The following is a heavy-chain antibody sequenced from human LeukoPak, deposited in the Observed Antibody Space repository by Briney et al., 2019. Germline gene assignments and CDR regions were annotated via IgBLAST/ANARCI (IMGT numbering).Heavy chain of an antibody. CDR2: ISAYNGNT. CDR1: GYTFTSYG. CDR3: ATTRGGQLLYYYYYYMDV. D-gene: IGHD2-2*01. V-gene: IGHV1-18*01. Sequence: ASVKVSCKASGYTFTSYGISWVRQAPGQGLGWMGWISAYNGNTNYAQKLQGRVTMTTDTSTSTAYMELRSLRSDDTAVYYCATTRGGQLLYYYYYYMDVWGKGTTVTVSS. J-gene: IGHJ6*03.